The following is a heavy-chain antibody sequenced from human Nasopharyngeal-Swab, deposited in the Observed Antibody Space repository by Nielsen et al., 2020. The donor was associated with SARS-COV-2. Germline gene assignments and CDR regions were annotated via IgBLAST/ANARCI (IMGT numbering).Heavy chain of an antibody. Sequence: ASVKASCKVSGYTLTELSMHWVRQAPGKGLEWMGGFDPEDGETIYAQKFQGRVTMTEDTSTDTAYMELSSLRSEDTAVYYCATDRRQYYYDSSGYYYWRGFDPWGQGTLVTVSS. V-gene: IGHV1-24*01. CDR2: FDPEDGET. D-gene: IGHD3-22*01. J-gene: IGHJ5*02. CDR3: ATDRRQYYYDSSGYYYWRGFDP. CDR1: GYTLTELS.